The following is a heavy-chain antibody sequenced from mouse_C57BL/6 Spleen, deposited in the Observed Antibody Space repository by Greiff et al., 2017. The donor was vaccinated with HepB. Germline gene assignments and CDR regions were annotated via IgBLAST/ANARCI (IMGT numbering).Heavy chain of an antibody. V-gene: IGHV1-9*01. J-gene: IGHJ3*01. Sequence: QVQLKQSGAELMKPGASVKLSCKATGYTFTGYWIEWVKQRPGHGLEWIGEILPGSGSTNYNEKFKGKATFTADTSSNTAYMQLSSLTSEDSAVYFCARYPFYDGYYAWFAYWGQGTLVTVSA. CDR2: ILPGSGST. D-gene: IGHD2-3*01. CDR1: GYTFTGYW. CDR3: ARYPFYDGYYAWFAY.